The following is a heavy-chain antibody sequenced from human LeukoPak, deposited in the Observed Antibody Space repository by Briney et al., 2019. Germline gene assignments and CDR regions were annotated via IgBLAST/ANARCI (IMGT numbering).Heavy chain of an antibody. CDR3: ARWGPYSSSYTRGEITWFDP. D-gene: IGHD6-13*01. J-gene: IGHJ5*02. Sequence: SETLSLTCTVSGGSISSSSYYWGWIRQPPGKGLEWIGSIYYSGSTYYNPSLKSRVTISVDTSKNQFSLKLSSVTAADTAVYYCARWGPYSSSYTRGEITWFDPWGQGTQVTVSS. CDR2: IYYSGST. CDR1: GGSISSSSYY. V-gene: IGHV4-39*01.